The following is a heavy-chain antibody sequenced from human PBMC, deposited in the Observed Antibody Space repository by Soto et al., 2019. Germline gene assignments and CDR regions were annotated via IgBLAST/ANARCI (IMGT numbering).Heavy chain of an antibody. V-gene: IGHV1-18*01. CDR2: ISAYNGNT. D-gene: IGHD3-22*01. J-gene: IGHJ4*02. Sequence: GASVKVSCKASGYTFTSYGISWVRQAPGQGLEWMGWISAYNGNTNYAQKLQGRVTMTTDTSTSTAYMELRSLRSDDTAVYYCARTTRLLHYDSSGYYYYWGQGTLVTVSS. CDR3: ARTTRLLHYDSSGYYYY. CDR1: GYTFTSYG.